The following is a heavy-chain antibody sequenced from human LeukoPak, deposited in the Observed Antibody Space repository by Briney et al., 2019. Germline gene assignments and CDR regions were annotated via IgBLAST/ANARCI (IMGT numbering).Heavy chain of an antibody. Sequence: ASVKVSCKASGYTFTSYGISWVRQAPGQGLEWMGWISAYNGNTNYAQKLQGRATMTTDTSTSTAYMELRSLRSDDTAVYYCARDSLLWFGEFDYFDYWGQGTLVTVSS. J-gene: IGHJ4*02. CDR3: ARDSLLWFGEFDYFDY. CDR1: GYTFTSYG. V-gene: IGHV1-18*01. D-gene: IGHD3-10*01. CDR2: ISAYNGNT.